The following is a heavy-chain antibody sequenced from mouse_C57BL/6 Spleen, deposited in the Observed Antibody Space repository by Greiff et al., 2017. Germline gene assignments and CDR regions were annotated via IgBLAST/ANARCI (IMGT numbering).Heavy chain of an antibody. D-gene: IGHD1-1*01. CDR1: GFSLTSYG. CDR2: IWSGGST. J-gene: IGHJ1*03. V-gene: IGHV2-2*01. CDR3: ARNFWYYGSSWYFDV. Sequence: QVQLKESGPGLVQPSQSLSITCTVSGFSLTSYGVHWVRQSPGKGLEWLGVIWSGGSTDYNAAFISRLSISKDNSKSQVFFKMNSLQADDTAIYYCARNFWYYGSSWYFDVWGTGTTVTVSS.